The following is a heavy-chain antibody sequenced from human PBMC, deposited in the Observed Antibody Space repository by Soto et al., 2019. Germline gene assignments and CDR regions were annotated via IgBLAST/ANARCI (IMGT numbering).Heavy chain of an antibody. J-gene: IGHJ4*02. CDR3: ARDSGYSYGPPDY. Sequence: GGSLRLSCAASGFIFSNFAMYWVRRAPGKGLEWVSSIRQSGDRSSYADSAKGRFTISRDNAKNSLYLQMNSLRAEDTAVYYCARDSGYSYGPPDYWGQGTLVTVSS. CDR1: GFIFSNFA. V-gene: IGHV3-23*01. CDR2: IRQSGDRS. D-gene: IGHD5-18*01.